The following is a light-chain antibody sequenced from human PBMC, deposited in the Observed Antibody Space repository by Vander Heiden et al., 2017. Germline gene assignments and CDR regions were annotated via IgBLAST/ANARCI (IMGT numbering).Light chain of an antibody. V-gene: IGKV3-20*01. CDR3: QQYDTSPRT. CDR1: QSLSSSN. Sequence: DIVLTPFPAILSLSPGERATLSCRASQSLSSSNLAWYQHKPGQAPRLLIYGASSRATGIPDRFSGSGSGTDFTLTISRLGSEDFAVYYCQQYDTSPRTFGQGTKVEVK. J-gene: IGKJ1*01. CDR2: GAS.